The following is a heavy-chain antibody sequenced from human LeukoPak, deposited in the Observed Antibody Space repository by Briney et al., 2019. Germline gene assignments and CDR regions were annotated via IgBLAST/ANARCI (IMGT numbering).Heavy chain of an antibody. CDR1: GGSISSYY. Sequence: PSETQSLTCTVSGGSISSYYWSWIRQPPGKGVEWIGYISHSGSTNYNPSLKSRVTISVDTSKNQFSLKLTSVTAADAAVYYCARHGQEIAMVNPLYYFDYWGQGTLVTVSS. CDR2: ISHSGST. V-gene: IGHV4-59*08. D-gene: IGHD5-18*01. CDR3: ARHGQEIAMVNPLYYFDY. J-gene: IGHJ4*02.